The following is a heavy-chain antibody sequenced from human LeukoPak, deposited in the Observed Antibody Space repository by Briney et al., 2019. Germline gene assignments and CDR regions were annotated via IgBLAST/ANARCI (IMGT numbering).Heavy chain of an antibody. CDR3: AKSGSSSWYPYYFDY. CDR2: ISGSGGST. Sequence: PGGSLRLPCAASGFTFSSYAMSWVRQAPGKGLEWVSAISGSGGSTYYADSVKGRFTISRDNSKNTLYLQMNSLRAEDTAVYYCAKSGSSSWYPYYFDYWGQGTLVTVSS. D-gene: IGHD6-13*01. CDR1: GFTFSSYA. V-gene: IGHV3-23*01. J-gene: IGHJ4*02.